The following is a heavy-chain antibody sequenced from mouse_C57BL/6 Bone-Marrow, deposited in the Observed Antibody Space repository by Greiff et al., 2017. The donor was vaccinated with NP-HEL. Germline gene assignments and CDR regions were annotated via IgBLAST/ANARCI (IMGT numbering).Heavy chain of an antibody. CDR3: ARKGELYLPWFAY. CDR1: GYTFTSYG. J-gene: IGHJ3*01. CDR2: IYPRSGNN. Sequence: QVQLQQSGAELARPGASVKLSCKASGYTFTSYGISWVKQRTGQGLEWIGEIYPRSGNNYYNEKFKGKATLTADKSSSTAYMELRSLTSEDSAVYFCARKGELYLPWFAYWGQGTLVTVSA. D-gene: IGHD2-12*01. V-gene: IGHV1-81*01.